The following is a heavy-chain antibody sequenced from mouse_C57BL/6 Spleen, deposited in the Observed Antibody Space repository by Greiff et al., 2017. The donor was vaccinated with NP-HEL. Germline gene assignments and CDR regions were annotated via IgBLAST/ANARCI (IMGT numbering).Heavy chain of an antibody. CDR3: ARGTTTVVSYFDY. J-gene: IGHJ2*01. Sequence: VQLQQSGAELVMPGASVKLSCKASGYTFTSYWMHWVKQRPGQGLEWIGEIDPSDSYTNYNQKFKGKSTLTVDKSSSTAYMQLSSLTSEDSAVYYCARGTTTVVSYFDYWGQGTTLTVSS. V-gene: IGHV1-69*01. CDR1: GYTFTSYW. CDR2: IDPSDSYT. D-gene: IGHD1-1*01.